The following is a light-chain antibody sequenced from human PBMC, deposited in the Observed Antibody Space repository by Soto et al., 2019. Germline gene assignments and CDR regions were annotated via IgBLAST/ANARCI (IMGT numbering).Light chain of an antibody. CDR2: DVT. J-gene: IGLJ1*01. V-gene: IGLV2-14*03. CDR3: SSYTTSNTRQIV. Sequence: QSVLAQPASVSGPPGQSITISCTGTSSDVGGYNYVSWYQHHPGKAPKLIIYDVTNRPSGVSNPFSGSKSGNTASLTISGLQPEDEADYYCSSYTTSNTRQIVFGTGTKVTVL. CDR1: SSDVGGYNY.